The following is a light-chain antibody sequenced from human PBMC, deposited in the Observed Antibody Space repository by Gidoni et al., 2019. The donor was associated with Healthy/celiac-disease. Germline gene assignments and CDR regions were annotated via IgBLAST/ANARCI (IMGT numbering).Light chain of an antibody. V-gene: IGLV1-36*01. CDR3: AAWDDRLNGPV. CDR2: YDD. Sequence: QSVLTQPPSVSAAPRQRVTISCSGSSSNIGNNAVNWYQQLPGKAPKLLIYYDDLLPSGVSDRFSGSKSGTSASLAISGLQSEDEADYYCAAWDDRLNGPVFGGGTKLTVL. CDR1: SSNIGNNA. J-gene: IGLJ2*01.